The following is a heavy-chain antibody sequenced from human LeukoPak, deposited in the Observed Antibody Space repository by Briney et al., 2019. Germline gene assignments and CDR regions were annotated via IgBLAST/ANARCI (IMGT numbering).Heavy chain of an antibody. V-gene: IGHV3-21*01. D-gene: IGHD3-9*01. Sequence: GGSLRLSCAASGFTFSSYSMNWVRQAPGKGLEWVSSISSSSSYIYYADSVKGRFTISRDSAKNSLYLQMNSLRVEDTAVYYCARGHKYYDILTGYSNYYYYGMDVWGQGTTVTVSS. CDR1: GFTFSSYS. CDR3: ARGHKYYDILTGYSNYYYYGMDV. J-gene: IGHJ6*02. CDR2: ISSSSSYI.